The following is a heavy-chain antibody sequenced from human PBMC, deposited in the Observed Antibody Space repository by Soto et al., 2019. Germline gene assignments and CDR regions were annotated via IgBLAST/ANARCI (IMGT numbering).Heavy chain of an antibody. CDR2: IKQDGSEN. Sequence: EVQLVESGGGLVQPGGSLRLSCAASGFTFSNYWMSWVRQAPGKGLEWVANIKQDGSENYYVDSVKGRFTTSRDNTNISFYLQMTSLRAEDTAVYSCARDHINGWKFDYWGRGTLVTVSS. CDR1: GFTFSNYW. D-gene: IGHD6-19*01. CDR3: ARDHINGWKFDY. V-gene: IGHV3-7*01. J-gene: IGHJ4*02.